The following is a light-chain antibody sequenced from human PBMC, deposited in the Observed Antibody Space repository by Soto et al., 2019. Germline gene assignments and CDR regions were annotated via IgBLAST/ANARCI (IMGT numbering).Light chain of an antibody. V-gene: IGKV3-15*01. Sequence: EIVMTQSPATLSVSPGERVTLSCTASQSVSNNLAWYQQSPGQAPSLLIYDASTRATGSPARFSGSGSGTELTHNIIGLQSEDVAVYYCHQYNNWPPYTFGQGTKLEIK. J-gene: IGKJ2*01. CDR1: QSVSNN. CDR2: DAS. CDR3: HQYNNWPPYT.